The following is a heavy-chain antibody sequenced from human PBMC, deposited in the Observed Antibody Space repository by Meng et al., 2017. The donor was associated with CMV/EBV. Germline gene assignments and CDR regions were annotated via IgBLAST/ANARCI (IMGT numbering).Heavy chain of an antibody. D-gene: IGHD2-2*02. CDR1: GYTFTSYD. V-gene: IGHV1-8*03. Sequence: ASVKVSCKASGYTFTSYDINWVRQATRQGLEWMGWMNPNSGNTGYAQKFQGRVTITRNTSISTAYMELSSLRSEDTAVYYCARGEGFDCSSTSCYIYYYYYYGMDVWGQGTTVTVSS. CDR3: ARGEGFDCSSTSCYIYYYYYYGMDV. CDR2: MNPNSGNT. J-gene: IGHJ6*02.